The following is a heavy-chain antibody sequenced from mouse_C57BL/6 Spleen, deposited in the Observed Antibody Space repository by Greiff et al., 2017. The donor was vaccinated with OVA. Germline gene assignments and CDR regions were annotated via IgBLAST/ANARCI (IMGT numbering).Heavy chain of an antibody. D-gene: IGHD2-14*01. CDR2: IRNKANNHAT. J-gene: IGHJ4*01. Sequence: EVKLVESGGGLVQPGGSMKLSCAASGFTFSDAWMDWVRQSPEKGLEWVAEIRNKANNHATYYAESVKGRFTISRDDSKSSVYLQMNSLRAEDTGVYYCTSEGGIAYYYAMDYWGQGTSVTVSS. CDR3: TSEGGIAYYYAMDY. V-gene: IGHV6-6*01. CDR1: GFTFSDAW.